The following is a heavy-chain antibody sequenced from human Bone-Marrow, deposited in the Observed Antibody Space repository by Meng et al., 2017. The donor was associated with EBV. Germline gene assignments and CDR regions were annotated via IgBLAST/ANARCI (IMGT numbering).Heavy chain of an antibody. CDR2: IDPNSGGT. CDR1: VSTCSGNY. J-gene: IGHJ4*02. D-gene: IGHD4-11*01. CDR3: ARASDYGNDLDY. Sequence: HVQREEWRTVVKMPVAAVKVSSKVSVSTCSGNYLRWGRQRSGQGLEWMGRIDPNSGGTDYAQTFKGGVTMTRDTSISTFYMELSRLTSDDTAVYFCARASDYGNDLDYWGQGTLVTVSS. V-gene: IGHV1-2*06.